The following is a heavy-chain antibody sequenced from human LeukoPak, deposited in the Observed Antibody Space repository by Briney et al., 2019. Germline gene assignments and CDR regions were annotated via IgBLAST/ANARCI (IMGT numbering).Heavy chain of an antibody. CDR1: GYTFTSYG. V-gene: IGHV1-18*01. J-gene: IGHJ4*02. Sequence: ASAKVSCKASGYTFTSYGISWVRQAPGQGLEWMGWLSAYNRNTDYARKFQGRVTMATDTSTSTAYMELRSLRSDDTAVYYCARAWDCTSTTCYVYLDNWGQGTLVTVSS. CDR2: LSAYNRNT. CDR3: ARAWDCTSTTCYVYLDN. D-gene: IGHD2-2*01.